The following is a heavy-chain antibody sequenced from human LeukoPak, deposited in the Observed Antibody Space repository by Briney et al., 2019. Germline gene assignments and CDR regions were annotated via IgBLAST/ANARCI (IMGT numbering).Heavy chain of an antibody. CDR2: MYYSGST. Sequence: SETLSLTCTVSGDALTGSTYYWRWIRQPPGKGLEWIGSMYYSGSTYSNPSLKSRVTIAADTSKNQFSLKLSSVTAADTATYYCARQYYDRTGYYYFDHWTQGTLVTVSS. D-gene: IGHD3-22*01. V-gene: IGHV4-39*01. J-gene: IGHJ4*02. CDR1: GDALTGSTYY. CDR3: ARQYYDRTGYYYFDH.